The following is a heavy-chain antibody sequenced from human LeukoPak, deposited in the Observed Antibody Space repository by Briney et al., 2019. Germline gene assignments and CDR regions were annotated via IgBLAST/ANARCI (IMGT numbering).Heavy chain of an antibody. Sequence: GGSLRLSCGASGFTFSSYWMHWVRQAPGKGQVWVSRINSDGSSTSYADSVKGRFTISRDNAKNTLYLQMNSLRAEDTAVYYCAREITMVRGVTHDAFDIWGQGTMVTVSS. CDR3: AREITMVRGVTHDAFDI. V-gene: IGHV3-74*01. CDR2: INSDGSST. J-gene: IGHJ3*02. CDR1: GFTFSSYW. D-gene: IGHD3-10*01.